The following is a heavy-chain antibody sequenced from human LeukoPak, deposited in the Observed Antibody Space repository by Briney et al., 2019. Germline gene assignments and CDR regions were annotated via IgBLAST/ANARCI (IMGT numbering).Heavy chain of an antibody. D-gene: IGHD1-1*01. CDR3: ARDGTTGTTDEYYFDY. CDR2: ISSSGSTI. V-gene: IGHV3-48*03. Sequence: GGSLRLSCAASGFTFSSYEMNWVRQAPGKGLEWVSYISSSGSTIYYADSVKGRFTISRDNAKNSLYLQMNSLRAEDTAVYYCARDGTTGTTDEYYFDYWGQGTLVTVSS. CDR1: GFTFSSYE. J-gene: IGHJ4*02.